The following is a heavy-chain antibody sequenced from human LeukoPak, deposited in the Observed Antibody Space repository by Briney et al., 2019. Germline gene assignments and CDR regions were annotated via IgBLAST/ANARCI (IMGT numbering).Heavy chain of an antibody. CDR2: IYHSGST. D-gene: IGHD3-10*01. V-gene: IGHV4-38-2*02. Sequence: SETLSLTCDVSGYSISSGYYWGWIRQPPGKGLEWIGSIYHSGSTYYNPSLKSRVTISVDTSKNQFSLKLSSVTAADTAVYYCAREAGYYGSGFYYFDYWGQGTLVTVSS. CDR3: AREAGYYGSGFYYFDY. J-gene: IGHJ4*02. CDR1: GYSISSGYY.